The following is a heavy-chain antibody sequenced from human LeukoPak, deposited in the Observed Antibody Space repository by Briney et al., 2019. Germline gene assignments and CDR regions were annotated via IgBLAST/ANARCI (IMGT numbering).Heavy chain of an antibody. D-gene: IGHD1-1*01. CDR3: ARDGNGLFDY. J-gene: IGHJ4*02. CDR2: ISSSSSYI. V-gene: IGHV3-21*01. CDR1: GVTFSSYS. Sequence: PGGSLRLSCAASGVTFSSYSMNWVRQAPGKGLEWVSSISSSSSYIYYADSVKGRFTISRDNAKNSLYLQMNSLRAEDTAVYYCARDGNGLFDYWGQGTLVTVSS.